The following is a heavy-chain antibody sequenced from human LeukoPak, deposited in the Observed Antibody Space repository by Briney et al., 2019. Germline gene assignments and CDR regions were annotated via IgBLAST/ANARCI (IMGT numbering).Heavy chain of an antibody. CDR1: GFTFSSYG. D-gene: IGHD3-10*01. J-gene: IGHJ6*02. V-gene: IGHV3-30*18. CDR2: ISYDGSNK. Sequence: GRSLRLSCAASGFTFSSYGMHWVRQAPGKGLEWVAVISYDGSNKYYADSVKGRFTISRDNSKNTLYLQMNSLRAEDTAVYYCAKVRGSGKVGSSYVRGHYYYGMDVWGQGTTVTVSS. CDR3: AKVRGSGKVGSSYVRGHYYYGMDV.